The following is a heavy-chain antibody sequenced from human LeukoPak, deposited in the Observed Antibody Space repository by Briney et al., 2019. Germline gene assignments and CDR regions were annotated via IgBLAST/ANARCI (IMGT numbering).Heavy chain of an antibody. V-gene: IGHV3-15*01. CDR1: GFTFSNAW. CDR2: IKSKTDGGTT. D-gene: IGHD3-10*01. CDR3: AWDVYYGSGSPFFDY. Sequence: GGSLRLSCAASGFTFSNAWMSWVRQAPGKGLGWVGRIKSKTDGGTTDYAAPVKGRFTISRDNAKNSLYLQMNSLRAEDTAVYYCAWDVYYGSGSPFFDYWGQGTLVTVSS. J-gene: IGHJ4*02.